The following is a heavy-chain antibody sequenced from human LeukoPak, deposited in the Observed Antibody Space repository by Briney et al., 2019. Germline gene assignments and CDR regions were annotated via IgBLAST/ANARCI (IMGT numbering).Heavy chain of an antibody. Sequence: PGGSLRLSCAASGFTFSSYAMHWVRQAPGKGLEWVAVISYDGSNKYYADSVKGRFTISRDNSKNTLYLQMNSLRAEDTAVYYCASAYYDYYYGMDVWGQGTTVTVSS. CDR1: GFTFSSYA. D-gene: IGHD3-16*01. CDR3: ASAYYDYYYGMDV. J-gene: IGHJ6*02. V-gene: IGHV3-30-3*01. CDR2: ISYDGSNK.